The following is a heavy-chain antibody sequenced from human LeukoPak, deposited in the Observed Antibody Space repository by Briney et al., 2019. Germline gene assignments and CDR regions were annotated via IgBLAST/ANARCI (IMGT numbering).Heavy chain of an antibody. J-gene: IGHJ4*02. CDR3: ARVRRGDIVVVPAAIYLDYFDY. Sequence: PSETLSLTCTVSGGSISSSSYYWGWIRQPPGKGLEWIGSIYYSGSTYYNPSLKSRVTISVDTSKNQFSLKLSSVTAADTAVYYCARVRRGDIVVVPAAIYLDYFDYWGQGTLVTVSS. V-gene: IGHV4-39*07. CDR1: GGSISSSSYY. D-gene: IGHD2-2*02. CDR2: IYYSGST.